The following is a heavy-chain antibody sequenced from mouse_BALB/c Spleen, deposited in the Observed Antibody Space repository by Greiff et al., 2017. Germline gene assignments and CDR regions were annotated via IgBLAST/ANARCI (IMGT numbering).Heavy chain of an antibody. CDR1: GFTFSSFG. Sequence: DVMLVESGGGLVQPGGSRKLSCAASGFTFSSFGMHWVRQAPEKGLEWVAYISSGSSTIYYADTVKGRFTISRDNPKNTLFLQMTSLRSEDTAMYYCARRHYGSSYVDYFDYWGQGTTLTVSS. V-gene: IGHV5-17*02. CDR2: ISSGSSTI. J-gene: IGHJ2*01. D-gene: IGHD1-1*01. CDR3: ARRHYGSSYVDYFDY.